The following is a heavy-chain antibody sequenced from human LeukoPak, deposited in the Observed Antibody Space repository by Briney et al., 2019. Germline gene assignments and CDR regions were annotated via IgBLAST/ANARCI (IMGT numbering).Heavy chain of an antibody. Sequence: PSETLSLTCTVSGGSISSYYWSWIRQPAGKGLEWIGRIYTSGSTNYNPSLKSRVTMSVDTSKNQFSLKLSSVTAADTAVYYCARDMELPFRQVGYYYYYMDVWGKGTTVTVSS. J-gene: IGHJ6*03. CDR2: IYTSGST. CDR3: ARDMELPFRQVGYYYYYMDV. V-gene: IGHV4-4*07. D-gene: IGHD1-7*01. CDR1: GGSISSYY.